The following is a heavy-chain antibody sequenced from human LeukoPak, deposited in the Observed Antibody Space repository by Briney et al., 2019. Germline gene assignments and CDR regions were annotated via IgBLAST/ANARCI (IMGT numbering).Heavy chain of an antibody. D-gene: IGHD4-23*01. CDR3: VRVHGGDWFDP. V-gene: IGHV4-38-2*02. Sequence: SETLSLTCTVSGASISSLYWGWIRQPPGKGLEWIGSIYHSGSTYNNPSLKSRLTMSADTSKNQLSLKLSSVTAADTAVYYCVRVHGGDWFDPWGQGTRVTVSS. CDR1: GASISSLY. J-gene: IGHJ5*02. CDR2: IYHSGST.